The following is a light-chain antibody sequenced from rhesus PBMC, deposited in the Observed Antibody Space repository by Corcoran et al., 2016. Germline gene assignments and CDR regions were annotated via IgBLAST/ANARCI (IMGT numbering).Light chain of an antibody. CDR2: GAS. V-gene: IGKV3-42*03. J-gene: IGKJ4*01. CDR3: QQYNNWPLT. Sequence: EIVLTQSPATLSLSPGERATLSCRASQSVSSSLAWYQQKPGQVPTLLIYGASSRATGIPDRFSGRGSGTAFTLTISSLEHEDFAVYYCQQYNNWPLTFGGGTKVEIK. CDR1: QSVSSS.